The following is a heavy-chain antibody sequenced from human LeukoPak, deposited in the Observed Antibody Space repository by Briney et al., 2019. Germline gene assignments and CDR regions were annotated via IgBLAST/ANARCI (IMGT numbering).Heavy chain of an antibody. Sequence: GGSLRLSCAASGFTFSSYEMNWVRQAPGKGLEWVSYISSSGSSIYYADSVKGRFTISRDNAKNSLYLQMNSLRAEDTAIYYCARGPSSPLTNCGQGTLVTVSS. J-gene: IGHJ4*02. CDR3: ARGPSSPLTN. CDR2: ISSSGSSI. V-gene: IGHV3-48*03. CDR1: GFTFSSYE. D-gene: IGHD6-6*01.